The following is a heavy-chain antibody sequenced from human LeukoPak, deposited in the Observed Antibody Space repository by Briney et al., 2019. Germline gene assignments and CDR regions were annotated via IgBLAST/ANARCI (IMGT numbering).Heavy chain of an antibody. Sequence: GSLRLSCAASGFTFSFYSMNWVRPAPGKGLEWISSISSSSNYIYYADSVKGRFTISRDNAKNSLYLQMNSLRADDTAMYYCARDLHGESCTTPNCSWGQGTPVTVSS. CDR2: ISSSSNYI. CDR1: GFTFSFYS. J-gene: IGHJ4*02. CDR3: ARDLHGESCTTPNCS. V-gene: IGHV3-21*01. D-gene: IGHD3-10*01.